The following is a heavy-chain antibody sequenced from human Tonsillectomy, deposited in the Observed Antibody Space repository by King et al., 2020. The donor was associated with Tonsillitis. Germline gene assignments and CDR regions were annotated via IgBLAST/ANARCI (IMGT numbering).Heavy chain of an antibody. CDR1: GYTFTSYD. CDR2: MNPNSGST. CDR3: AREGQSIADAGTSGNDY. Sequence: VQLVESGAEVKKPGASVKVSCKASGYTFTSYDINWVRQATGQGLEWMGWMNPNSGSTGYAQKFQGRVTMTWNTSISTAYMVLSSLRSEDTAVYYCAREGQSIADAGTSGNDYWGQGTLVTVPS. J-gene: IGHJ4*02. D-gene: IGHD6-13*01. V-gene: IGHV1-8*01.